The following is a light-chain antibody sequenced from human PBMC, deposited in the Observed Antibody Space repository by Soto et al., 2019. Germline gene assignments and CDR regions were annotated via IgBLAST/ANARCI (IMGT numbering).Light chain of an antibody. V-gene: IGKV3D-15*01. CDR3: LQYHNLWA. CDR1: QTVSIN. J-gene: IGKJ1*01. Sequence: EIVMAQSPATLSVSPGERATLSCRASQTVSINLAWYQQKPGQAPRLLIYGASSRATGVPDRFSGSGSGTDFTLTISSLQSEDFTVYSCLQYHNLWAFGQGTKVDIK. CDR2: GAS.